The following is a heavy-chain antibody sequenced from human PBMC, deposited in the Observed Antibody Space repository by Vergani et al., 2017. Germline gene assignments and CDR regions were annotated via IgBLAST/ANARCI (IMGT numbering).Heavy chain of an antibody. CDR1: GYTFTSYG. J-gene: IGHJ5*02. CDR3: ARARSRYNWNDDSPSNCFDP. CDR2: ISAYNGNT. Sequence: QVQLVQSGAEVKKPGASVKVPCKASGYTFTSYGISWVRHAPGQGLEWMGRISAYNGNTNYAQKLQDRATMTTDTYTSTADMELRTLRSDDTAVYYCARARSRYNWNDDSPSNCFDPWGQGTLVTVSS. V-gene: IGHV1-18*04. D-gene: IGHD1-1*01.